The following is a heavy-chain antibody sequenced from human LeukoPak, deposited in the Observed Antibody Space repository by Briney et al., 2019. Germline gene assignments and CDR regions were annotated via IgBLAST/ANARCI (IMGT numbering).Heavy chain of an antibody. CDR1: GGTFSSYA. V-gene: IGHV1-18*01. Sequence: ASVKVSCKASGGTFSSYAISWVRQAPGQGLEWMGWISPYNDYTNYAQKLQGRVTMTTDISTSTGYMELRSLRSGDTAVYYCARWYCSSTSCYAGAFDMWGQGTMVTVSS. J-gene: IGHJ3*02. CDR2: ISPYNDYT. CDR3: ARWYCSSTSCYAGAFDM. D-gene: IGHD2-2*01.